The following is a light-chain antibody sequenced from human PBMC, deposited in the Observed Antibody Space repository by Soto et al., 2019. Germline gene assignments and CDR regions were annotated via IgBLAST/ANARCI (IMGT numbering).Light chain of an antibody. Sequence: DIVLTQSPLSLPVTPGEPASISCRSSQSLLNSNGYNFLDWYLQKPGQSPQLLIYLASNRVSGDPDRVSDSGSGTYFTLHITRVEAEDVGVDYCMQALQTRPGWTLGQGTKVEIK. V-gene: IGKV2-28*01. J-gene: IGKJ1*01. CDR1: QSLLNSNGYNF. CDR3: MQALQTRPGWT. CDR2: LAS.